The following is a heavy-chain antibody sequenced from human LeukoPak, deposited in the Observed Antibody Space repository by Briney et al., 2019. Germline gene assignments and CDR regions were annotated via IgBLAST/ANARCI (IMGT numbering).Heavy chain of an antibody. CDR1: GFTFSSYG. CDR2: ISGSGGST. J-gene: IGHJ4*02. Sequence: PGGPLRLSCAASGFTFSSYGMSWVRQAPGKGLEWVSAISGSGGSTYYADSVKGRFTISRDNSKNTLYLQMNSLRAEDTAVYYCAKALYYYGSGSFDYWGQGTLVTVSS. D-gene: IGHD3-10*01. CDR3: AKALYYYGSGSFDY. V-gene: IGHV3-23*01.